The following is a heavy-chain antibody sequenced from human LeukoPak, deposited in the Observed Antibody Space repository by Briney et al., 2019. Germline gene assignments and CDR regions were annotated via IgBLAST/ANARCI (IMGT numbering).Heavy chain of an antibody. CDR2: IIPMLGTP. J-gene: IGHJ4*02. V-gene: IGHV1-69*08. CDR3: ASGGVVTNPWGQYQFDY. D-gene: IGHD3-22*01. Sequence: SVKVSCKASGGTFNSYIISWVRQAPGQGLEWMGRIIPMLGTPDYAQKFQGRITIIADKSTNTASMELSSLRFEDTAVYYCASGGVVTNPWGQYQFDYWGQGTLVTVSS. CDR1: GGTFNSYI.